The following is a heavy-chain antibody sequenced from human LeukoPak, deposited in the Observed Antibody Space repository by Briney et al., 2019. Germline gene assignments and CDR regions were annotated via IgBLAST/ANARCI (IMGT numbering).Heavy chain of an antibody. V-gene: IGHV4-59*01. D-gene: IGHD5-18*01. CDR2: SYYRGDT. CDR1: VGSISSDY. J-gene: IGHJ4*02. CDR3: ARSGYSYGLVDY. Sequence: SETLSLTCTVSVGSISSDYGSGIREPPGKGRGWIGYSYYRGDTHYNPSLQSRVTISVDTSKNQFSLKLSSVTAADTAVYYCARSGYSYGLVDYWGQGTLVTVSS.